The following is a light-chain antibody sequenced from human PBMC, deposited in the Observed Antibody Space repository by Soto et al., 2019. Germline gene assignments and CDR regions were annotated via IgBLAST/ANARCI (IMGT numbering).Light chain of an antibody. J-gene: IGLJ3*02. CDR2: SNN. V-gene: IGLV1-47*02. Sequence: QSVLTQPPSASGTPGQRVTISCSGSSSNIGSNYVYWYQQLPGTAPKLLIYSNNQRPSGVPDRFSGSKSGTSASLAISGLRSEDEADYYCAAWDDSLGTVFGGGTKLTVL. CDR3: AAWDDSLGTV. CDR1: SSNIGSNY.